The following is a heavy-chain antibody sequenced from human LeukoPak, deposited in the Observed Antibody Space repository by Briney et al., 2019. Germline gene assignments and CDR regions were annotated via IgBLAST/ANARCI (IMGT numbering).Heavy chain of an antibody. CDR2: IYYSGST. J-gene: IGHJ4*02. D-gene: IGHD6-19*01. CDR1: GDSISSFSH. CDR3: SLHQQWLTENYFDY. V-gene: IGHV4-38-2*02. Sequence: PSETLSLTCTVSGDSISSFSHWGWLRQSPGKGLEWIGCIYYSGSTYYNPSLKSRVTISVDTSKNQFSLKLSSVTAAETAVYYCSLHQQWLTENYFDYWGQGTLVTVSS.